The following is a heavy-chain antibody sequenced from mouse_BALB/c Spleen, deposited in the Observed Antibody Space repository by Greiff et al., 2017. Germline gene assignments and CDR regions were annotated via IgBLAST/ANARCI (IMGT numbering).Heavy chain of an antibody. J-gene: IGHJ3*01. Sequence: QVQLKESGAELVRPGTSVKVSCKASGYAFTNYLIEWVKQRPGQGLEWIGVINPGSGGTNYNEKFKGKATLTADKSSSTAYMQLSSLTSDDSAVYFCARSEDYGNPFAYWGQGTLVTVSA. V-gene: IGHV1-54*01. CDR1: GYAFTNYL. CDR3: ARSEDYGNPFAY. D-gene: IGHD2-1*01. CDR2: INPGSGGT.